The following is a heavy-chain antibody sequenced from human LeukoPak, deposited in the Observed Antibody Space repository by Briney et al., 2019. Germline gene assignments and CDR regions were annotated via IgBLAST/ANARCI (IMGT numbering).Heavy chain of an antibody. CDR3: TTFYYYDSSGYYY. CDR1: GFTFSGFA. D-gene: IGHD3-22*01. Sequence: GGSLRLSCAASGFTFSGFAMHWVRQASGKGLEWIGRIRSKANSYATAYAASVKGRVTIARDDSKSIAYLQMNSLKTEDTAVYYCTTFYYYDSSGYYYWGQGTLVTVSS. CDR2: IRSKANSYAT. J-gene: IGHJ4*02. V-gene: IGHV3-73*01.